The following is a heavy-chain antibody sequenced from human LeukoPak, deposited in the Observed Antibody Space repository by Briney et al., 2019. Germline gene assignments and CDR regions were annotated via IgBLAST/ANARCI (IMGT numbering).Heavy chain of an antibody. CDR2: IIPILGTA. V-gene: IGHV1-69*11. CDR3: ARTMVRGVSLEDMDV. CDR1: GGTFSSYA. Sequence: SVKVSCKASGGTFSSYAISWVRQAPGQGLEWMGRIIPILGTANYAQKFQGRVTITTDESTSTAYMELSSLRSEDTAVYYCARTMVRGVSLEDMDVWGKGTTVTVSS. J-gene: IGHJ6*03. D-gene: IGHD3-10*01.